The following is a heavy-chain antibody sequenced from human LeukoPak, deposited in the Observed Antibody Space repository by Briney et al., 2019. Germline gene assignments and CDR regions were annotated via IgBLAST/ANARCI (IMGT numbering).Heavy chain of an antibody. Sequence: GASVKVSCKASGGTFSNYSVSWVRQAPGQGLEWMGGIIPIFGPANYAQKFQGRVTIITDESTSTAYMELSRLRSEDTAVYYCAREEVAGINSLDPWGQGTLVTVSS. CDR2: IIPIFGPA. J-gene: IGHJ5*02. D-gene: IGHD6-19*01. V-gene: IGHV1-69*05. CDR1: GGTFSNYS. CDR3: AREEVAGINSLDP.